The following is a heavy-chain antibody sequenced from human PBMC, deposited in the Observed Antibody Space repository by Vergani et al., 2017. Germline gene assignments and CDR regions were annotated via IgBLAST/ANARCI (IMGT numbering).Heavy chain of an antibody. D-gene: IGHD3-22*01. V-gene: IGHV3-7*01. J-gene: IGHJ4*02. Sequence: EVQLVESGGGLVQPGGSLRLSCAAYGFTFSSYWLSWVRQAPGKGLEWVANIKQDGSEKYYVDSVKGRLTISRDNAKNSLYLQMNSLRAEDTAVYYCARDRNNYYDSSGYSEFDYGGQGTLVTGSS. CDR2: IKQDGSEK. CDR1: GFTFSSYW. CDR3: ARDRNNYYDSSGYSEFDY.